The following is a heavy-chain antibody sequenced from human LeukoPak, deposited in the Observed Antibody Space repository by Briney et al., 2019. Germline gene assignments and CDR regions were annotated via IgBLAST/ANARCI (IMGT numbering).Heavy chain of an antibody. CDR1: GYTFTSYG. Sequence: ASVKVSCKASGYTFTSYGISWVRQAPGQGLEWMGWISAYNGNTNYVQKLQGRVTMTTDTSTSTAYVELRSLRSDDTAVYYCARVRPLIAAAGNEYFQHWGQGTLVTVSS. J-gene: IGHJ1*01. CDR3: ARVRPLIAAAGNEYFQH. V-gene: IGHV1-18*01. CDR2: ISAYNGNT. D-gene: IGHD6-13*01.